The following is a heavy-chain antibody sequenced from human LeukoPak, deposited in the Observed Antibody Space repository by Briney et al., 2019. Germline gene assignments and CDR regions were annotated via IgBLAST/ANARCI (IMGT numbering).Heavy chain of an antibody. CDR2: MNPNSGNT. CDR3: ARVPAENYYYYYYMDV. V-gene: IGHV1-8*03. Sequence: GASVKVSCKASGYTLTSYDINWVRQATGQGLEWMGWMNPNSGNTGYAQKFQGRVTITRNTSISTAYMELSSLRSEDTAVYYCARVPAENYYYYYYMDVWGKGTTVTVSS. CDR1: GYTLTSYD. D-gene: IGHD1-14*01. J-gene: IGHJ6*03.